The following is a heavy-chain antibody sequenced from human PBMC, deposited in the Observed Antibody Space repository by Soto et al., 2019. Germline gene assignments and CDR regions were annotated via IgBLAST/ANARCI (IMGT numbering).Heavy chain of an antibody. CDR3: ARSFDWNDGHYYGMDV. CDR2: ISGSGGST. CDR1: GFTFSSYA. J-gene: IGHJ6*02. D-gene: IGHD1-1*01. Sequence: GGSLRLSCAASGFTFSSYAMSWVRQAPGKGLVLFSAISGSGGSTYYAYSVKGRFIISRDNSKNTLYLQMNSLRAEDTAVYYCARSFDWNDGHYYGMDVWGQGTTVTVSS. V-gene: IGHV3-23*01.